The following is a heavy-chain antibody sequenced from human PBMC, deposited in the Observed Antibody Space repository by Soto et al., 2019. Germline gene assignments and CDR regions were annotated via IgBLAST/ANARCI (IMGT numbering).Heavy chain of an antibody. J-gene: IGHJ6*03. D-gene: IGHD6-6*01. CDR1: GGSFSGYY. Sequence: SETLSLTCAVYGGSFSGYYWSWIRQPPGKGLEWIGEINHSGSTNYNPSLKSRVTISVDTSKNQFSLKLSSVTAADTAVYYWARGRGSSSSAGGDYYYYMDVWGKGTTVTVSS. V-gene: IGHV4-34*01. CDR3: ARGRGSSSSAGGDYYYYMDV. CDR2: INHSGST.